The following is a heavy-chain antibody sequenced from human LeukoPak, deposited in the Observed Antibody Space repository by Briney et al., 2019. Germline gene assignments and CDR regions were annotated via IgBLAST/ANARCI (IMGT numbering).Heavy chain of an antibody. D-gene: IGHD7-27*01. Sequence: ASVKISCKASGYTFTSYAMHWVRQAPGQRLEWMGWINAGNGNTKYSQKFQGRVTITRDMSTSTAYMELSSLRSEDTAVYYCAAATTGGFNDYWGQGTLVTVSS. CDR3: AAATTGGFNDY. J-gene: IGHJ4*02. CDR2: INAGNGNT. CDR1: GYTFTSYA. V-gene: IGHV1-3*01.